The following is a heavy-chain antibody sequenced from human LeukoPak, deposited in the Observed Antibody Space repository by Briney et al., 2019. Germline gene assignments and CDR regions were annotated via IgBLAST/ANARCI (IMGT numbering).Heavy chain of an antibody. J-gene: IGHJ4*02. CDR2: INKDGRER. D-gene: IGHD4-17*01. CDR1: GFTFTSNW. Sequence: SGGSLRLSCAAAGFTFTSNWMSWVRQAPGKGLGSVANINKDGRERYKVDSGKGRFTISRDNANKSLYLQITSLRAEDTSGYYCARESKGRSKIDCWGQGTLVTVSS. CDR3: ARESKGRSKIDC. V-gene: IGHV3-7*01.